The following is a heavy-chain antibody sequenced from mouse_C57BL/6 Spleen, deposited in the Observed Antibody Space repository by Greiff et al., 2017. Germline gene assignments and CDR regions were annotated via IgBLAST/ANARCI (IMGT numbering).Heavy chain of an antibody. CDR1: GFTFSDYG. CDR3: ARATTVVAHFDN. J-gene: IGHJ2*01. D-gene: IGHD1-1*01. Sequence: EVQLVESGGGLVKPGGSLKLSCAASGFTFSDYGMHWVRQAPEKGLEWVAYISSGSSTIYYADTVKGRFTISRDNAKNTLFLQMTSLRSEDTAMDYCARATTVVAHFDNWVQGTTLTVSS. V-gene: IGHV5-17*01. CDR2: ISSGSSTI.